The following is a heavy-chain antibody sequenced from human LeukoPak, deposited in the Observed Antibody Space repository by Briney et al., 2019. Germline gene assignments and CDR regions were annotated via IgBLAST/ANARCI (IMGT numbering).Heavy chain of an antibody. CDR3: ARGSGWNGFDP. V-gene: IGHV4-61*02. CDR2: IYTNGWT. CDR1: GHLNTRDH. D-gene: IGHD6-19*01. J-gene: IGHJ5*02. Sequence: PSETLSLTRSVSGHLNTRDHYLWTSIRQPAAKGLEWIGRIYTNGWTDYSRTLKSRVTISVDTSKKHFCLKLTFVTAADTALYYCARGSGWNGFDPWGQGTLVTVSS.